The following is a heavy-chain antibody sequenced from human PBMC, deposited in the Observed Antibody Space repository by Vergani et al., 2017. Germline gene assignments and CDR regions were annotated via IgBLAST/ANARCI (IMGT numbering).Heavy chain of an antibody. Sequence: QVQLQESGPGLVKPSETLSLTCTVSGGSISSYYWSWIRQPPGKGLEWIGYIYYSGSTNYNTSLKSRVTISVDTSQTQFSLKLSSVTAADTAVYYCARGLGGLPTPFEPWGQGTLVTVSS. D-gene: IGHD3-16*01. CDR2: IYYSGST. J-gene: IGHJ5*02. V-gene: IGHV4-59*01. CDR1: GGSISSYY. CDR3: ARGLGGLPTPFEP.